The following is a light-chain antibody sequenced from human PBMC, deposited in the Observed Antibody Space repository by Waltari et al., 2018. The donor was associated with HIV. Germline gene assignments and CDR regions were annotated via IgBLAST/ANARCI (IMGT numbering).Light chain of an antibody. CDR2: AAS. CDR3: QQSYSTPDT. CDR1: QSISSY. J-gene: IGKJ2*01. V-gene: IGKV1-39*01. Sequence: DIQMTQSPSSLSASVGDRVTITCQASQSISSYLNWYQQKPGKAPKRLIYAASSLQSGVPSKFSGRGSGTDFTLTISSLQPEDFATYYCQQSYSTPDTCGQGTKLEIK.